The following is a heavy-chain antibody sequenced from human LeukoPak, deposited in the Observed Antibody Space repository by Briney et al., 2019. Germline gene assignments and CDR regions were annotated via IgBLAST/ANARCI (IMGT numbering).Heavy chain of an antibody. CDR3: AIWGVATGSGAYYFDY. CDR1: GGTFSSYA. Sequence: ASVKVSCKASGGTFSSYAISWVRQAPGQGLEWMGRIIPIFGTANYAQKFQGRVTITTDESTSTAYIELSSLRSEDTAVYYCAIWGVATGSGAYYFDYWGQGTLVTVSS. CDR2: IIPIFGTA. J-gene: IGHJ4*02. D-gene: IGHD5-12*01. V-gene: IGHV1-69*05.